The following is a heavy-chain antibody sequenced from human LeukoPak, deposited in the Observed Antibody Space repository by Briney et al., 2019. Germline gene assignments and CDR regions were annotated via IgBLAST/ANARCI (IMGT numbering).Heavy chain of an antibody. CDR1: GYSISSGYY. J-gene: IGHJ6*03. D-gene: IGHD5-12*01. CDR2: IYHSGST. CDR3: ARDGYGPYYYYMDV. Sequence: SETLSLTCTVSGYSISSGYYWGWIRPPPGKGLEWIGSIYHSGSTYYNPSLKSRVTISVDTSKNQFSLKLSSVTAADTAVYYCARDGYGPYYYYMDVWGKGTTVTVSS. V-gene: IGHV4-38-2*02.